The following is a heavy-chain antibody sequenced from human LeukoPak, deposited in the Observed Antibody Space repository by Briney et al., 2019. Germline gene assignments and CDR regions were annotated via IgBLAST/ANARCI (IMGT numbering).Heavy chain of an antibody. CDR3: ARADYSHFDY. J-gene: IGHJ4*02. D-gene: IGHD4-11*01. Sequence: PSETLSLTCTVSGGSISSGSYYWSWIRQPAGKGLEWIGRIYTSGSTNYNPSLKSRVTISVDTSKNQFSLKLSSVTAADTAVYYCARADYSHFDYWGQGTLVTVSS. CDR1: GGSISSGSYY. CDR2: IYTSGST. V-gene: IGHV4-61*02.